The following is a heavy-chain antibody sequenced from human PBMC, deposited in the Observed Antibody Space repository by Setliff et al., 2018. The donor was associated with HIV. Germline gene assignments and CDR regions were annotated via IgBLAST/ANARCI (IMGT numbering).Heavy chain of an antibody. Sequence: GESLKISCQGSGYNFVDYSIAWVRQVPGKGLEWMGVIYPVDSETRYSPSFQGQVTISADKSINTAYLQWTTLKASDSAMYYCARPRGNDYAGSGFDNWGQGTLVTVSS. D-gene: IGHD2-2*01. CDR1: GYNFVDYS. V-gene: IGHV5-51*01. CDR3: ARPRGNDYAGSGFDN. CDR2: IYPVDSET. J-gene: IGHJ4*02.